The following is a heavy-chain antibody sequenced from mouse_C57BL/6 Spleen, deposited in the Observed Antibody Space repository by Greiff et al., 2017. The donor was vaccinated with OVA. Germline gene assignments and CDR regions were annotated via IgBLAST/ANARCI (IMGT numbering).Heavy chain of an antibody. CDR3: TTRIGTRYFDV. CDR2: IDTENGDT. J-gene: IGHJ1*03. D-gene: IGHD4-1*01. Sequence: EVQLHQSGAELVRPGASVKLSCTASGFNIKDDYMHWVKQRPEQGLEWIGWIDTENGDTEYASKFQGKATITADTSSNTAYLQHSSLTSEDTAVYYCTTRIGTRYFDVWGTGTTVTVSS. V-gene: IGHV14-4*01. CDR1: GFNIKDDY.